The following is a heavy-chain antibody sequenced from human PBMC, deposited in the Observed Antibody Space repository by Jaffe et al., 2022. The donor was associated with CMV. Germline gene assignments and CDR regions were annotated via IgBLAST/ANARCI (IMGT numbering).Heavy chain of an antibody. CDR3: ASGAGGGQYYYYYGMDV. J-gene: IGHJ6*02. CDR2: IYYSGST. D-gene: IGHD3-16*01. Sequence: QVQLQESGPGLVKPSETLSLTCTVSGGSISSYYWSWIRQPPGKGLEWIGYIYYSGSTNYNPSLKSRVTISVDTSKNQFSLKLSSVTAADTAVYYCASGAGGGQYYYYYGMDVWGQGTTVTVSS. CDR1: GGSISSYY. V-gene: IGHV4-59*01.